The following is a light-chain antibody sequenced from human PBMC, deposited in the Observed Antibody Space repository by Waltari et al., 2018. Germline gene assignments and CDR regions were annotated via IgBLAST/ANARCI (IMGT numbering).Light chain of an antibody. Sequence: IVMTHSPATLSVSPGERAPLSCMSSQSVSSNLAWYQQKPGQAPRLLIYGASTRATGIAARFSGSGSGTEFTLTISSLQSEDFAVYYCQQYNNWTPGYTFGQGNKLEIK. J-gene: IGKJ2*01. CDR1: QSVSSN. CDR2: GAS. CDR3: QQYNNWTPGYT. V-gene: IGKV3-15*01.